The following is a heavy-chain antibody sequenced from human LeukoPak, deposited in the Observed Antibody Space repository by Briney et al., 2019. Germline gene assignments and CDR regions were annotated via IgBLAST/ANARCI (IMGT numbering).Heavy chain of an antibody. CDR1: GGSFSGYY. D-gene: IGHD3-16*02. CDR2: INHSGST. Sequence: SETLSLTCAVYGGSFSGYYWSWIRQPPGKGLEWIGEINHSGSTNYNPSLKSRVTISVDTSENQFSLKLSSVTAADTAVYYCARAFWGSYRYNRPPRGTASYYYYYGMDVWGQGTTVTVSS. V-gene: IGHV4-34*01. J-gene: IGHJ6*02. CDR3: ARAFWGSYRYNRPPRGTASYYYYYGMDV.